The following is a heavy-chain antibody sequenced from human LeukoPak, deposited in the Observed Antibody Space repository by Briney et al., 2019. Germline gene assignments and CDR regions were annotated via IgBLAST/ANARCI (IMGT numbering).Heavy chain of an antibody. Sequence: GGSLRLSCTASGFTFGDYAMSWFRQAPGKGLEWVGFIRSKAYGGTTEYAASVKGRFTISRDDSKSIAYLQMNSLKTEDTAVYYCTRSDGILTGYHDYYFDYWGQGTLVTVSS. V-gene: IGHV3-49*03. D-gene: IGHD3-9*01. CDR2: IRSKAYGGTT. J-gene: IGHJ4*02. CDR3: TRSDGILTGYHDYYFDY. CDR1: GFTFGDYA.